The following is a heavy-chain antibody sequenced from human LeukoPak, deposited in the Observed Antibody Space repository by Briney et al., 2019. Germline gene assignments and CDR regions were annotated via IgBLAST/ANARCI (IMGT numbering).Heavy chain of an antibody. Sequence: ASAKVSSKASGFSVSSYYMHWVRQAPGQGLEWMGIMKPSGDSTSYTQKSHGRVTMTRDTSKTTVYMELSSLTSDDTAVYYCARAPGMTNFVWDKGGGGTLVTVS. J-gene: IGHJ4*02. V-gene: IGHV1-46*04. CDR2: MKPSGDST. D-gene: IGHD3-16*01. CDR1: GFSVSSYY. CDR3: ARAPGMTNFVWDK.